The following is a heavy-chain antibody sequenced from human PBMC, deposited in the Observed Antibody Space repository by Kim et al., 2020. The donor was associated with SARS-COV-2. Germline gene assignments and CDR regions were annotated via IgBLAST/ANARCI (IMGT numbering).Heavy chain of an antibody. CDR3: AKGSAGGDWNYVGY. CDR1: GFTFSSFD. CDR2: ISYDGGNK. J-gene: IGHJ4*02. V-gene: IGHV3-30*18. Sequence: GGSLRLSCAASGFTFSSFDMHWVRQAPGKGLEWVAVISYDGGNKYYADSVKGRLTISRDNSKNTLYLQMNSLRAEDTAVYYCAKGSAGGDWNYVGYWGQGTLVTVSS. D-gene: IGHD3-16*01.